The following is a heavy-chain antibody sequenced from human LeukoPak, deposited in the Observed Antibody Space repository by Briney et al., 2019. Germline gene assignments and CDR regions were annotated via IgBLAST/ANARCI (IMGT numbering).Heavy chain of an antibody. V-gene: IGHV3-7*01. J-gene: IGHJ6*03. CDR2: IKQDGSEK. CDR1: GFTFRTYW. D-gene: IGHD3-10*01. CDR3: ATGGRRSSITMVRGVGAGYYYMDV. Sequence: GGSLRLSCAASGFTFRTYWMTWVRQAPGKGLEWVANIKQDGSEKYYVESVKGRFTISRDNAKNSLYLQMNSLRAEDTAVYYCATGGRRSSITMVRGVGAGYYYMDVWGKGTTVTISS.